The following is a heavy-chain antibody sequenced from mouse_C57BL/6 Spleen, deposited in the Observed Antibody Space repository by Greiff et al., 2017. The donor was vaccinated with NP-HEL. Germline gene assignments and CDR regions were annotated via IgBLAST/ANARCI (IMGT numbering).Heavy chain of an antibody. D-gene: IGHD1-1*01. CDR2: IDPSDSYT. Sequence: QVQLKQPGAELVKPGASVKLSCKASGYTFTSYWMQWVKQRPGQGLEWIGEIDPSDSYTNYNQKFKGKATLTVDTSSSTAYMQLSSLTSEDSAVYYCARGHYYGSSSYWYFDVWGTGTTVTVSS. J-gene: IGHJ1*03. V-gene: IGHV1-50*01. CDR1: GYTFTSYW. CDR3: ARGHYYGSSSYWYFDV.